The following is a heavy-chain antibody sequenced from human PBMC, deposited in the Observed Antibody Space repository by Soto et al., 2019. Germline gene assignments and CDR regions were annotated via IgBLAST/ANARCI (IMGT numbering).Heavy chain of an antibody. CDR1: GGSISSGDYY. CDR2: IYYSGST. V-gene: IGHV4-30-4*01. J-gene: IGHJ3*02. D-gene: IGHD3-16*01. Sequence: SETLSLTCTVSGGSISSGDYYWSWIRQPPGKGLEWIGYIYYSGSTYYNPSLKSRVTISVDTSKNQFSLKLSSVTAADTAVYYCARARTYYDYVWGSYGADAFDIWGQGTMVTVSS. CDR3: ARARTYYDYVWGSYGADAFDI.